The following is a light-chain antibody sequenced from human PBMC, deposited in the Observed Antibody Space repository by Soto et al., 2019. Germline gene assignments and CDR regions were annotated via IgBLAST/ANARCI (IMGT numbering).Light chain of an antibody. Sequence: QSVLTQPPSASGTPGQRVTIPCSGDSSNIGTNTVNWYQQLPGTAPKIHIYSNNQRPSGVPDRFSGSKSGTSASLAISGLQSEDEADYYCSAWDDSLNGVVFGGGTKLTVL. CDR3: SAWDDSLNGVV. V-gene: IGLV1-44*01. CDR1: SSNIGTNT. J-gene: IGLJ3*02. CDR2: SNN.